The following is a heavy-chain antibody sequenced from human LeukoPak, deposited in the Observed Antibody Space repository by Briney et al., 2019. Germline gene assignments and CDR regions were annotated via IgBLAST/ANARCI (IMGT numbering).Heavy chain of an antibody. CDR2: IKEDGSKK. V-gene: IGHV3-7*01. J-gene: IGHJ4*02. CDR1: GFTFSEFW. CDR3: VRDAVTAY. Sequence: PGGSLRLSCAASGFTFSEFWMSWVRQAPGKGVEWLANIKEDGSKKYYVDSVKGRFTISRDNAKNSLFLQMNSLRNEDTAVYYCVRDAVTAYWGQGTLVTVSS. D-gene: IGHD2-21*02.